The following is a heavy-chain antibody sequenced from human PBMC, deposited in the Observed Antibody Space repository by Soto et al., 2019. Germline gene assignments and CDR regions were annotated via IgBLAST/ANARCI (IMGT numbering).Heavy chain of an antibody. CDR2: ISSGNDYI. Sequence: EVQLVESGGGLVKPGGSLRLSCAASGFTFSSYSLNWVRQAPGKGLEWVSSISSGNDYIYYADSVKGRFTISRDNAKNSLYLQMNSLRAEDTAVYYCASDLKGSNWHLDGFDIWGQGTMVSVSS. D-gene: IGHD6-13*01. J-gene: IGHJ3*02. CDR1: GFTFSSYS. CDR3: ASDLKGSNWHLDGFDI. V-gene: IGHV3-21*02.